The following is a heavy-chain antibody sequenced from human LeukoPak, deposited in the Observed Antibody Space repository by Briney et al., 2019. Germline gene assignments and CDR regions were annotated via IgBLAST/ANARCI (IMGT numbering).Heavy chain of an antibody. CDR3: ARAKSQRGYTYGPHTYFDY. Sequence: SQTLSLTCTVSGGSISSADYSWSWIRQPPGKGLEWIGYIYYSGSTYYNPSLKSRVTISVDTSKNQFSLRLSSVTAADTAVYYCARAKSQRGYTYGPHTYFDYWGQGSLVTVSS. CDR1: GGSISSADYS. CDR2: IYYSGST. J-gene: IGHJ4*02. D-gene: IGHD5-18*01. V-gene: IGHV4-30-4*01.